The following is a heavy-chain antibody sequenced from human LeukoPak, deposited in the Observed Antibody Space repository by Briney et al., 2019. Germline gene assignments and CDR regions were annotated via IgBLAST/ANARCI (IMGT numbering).Heavy chain of an antibody. CDR3: ARSPPGRTYWNYYDY. D-gene: IGHD1-1*01. CDR1: GFTFSDYA. V-gene: IGHV3-64*01. Sequence: PGGSLRLSCAASGFTFSDYAMHWVRQAPGKGLEFVSVIGPIGVYTYYANSVKGRFTISRDNSKSTVSLQMGSLRDEGMAVYYCARSPPGRTYWNYYDYWGRGTLVAVSS. CDR2: IGPIGVYT. J-gene: IGHJ4*02.